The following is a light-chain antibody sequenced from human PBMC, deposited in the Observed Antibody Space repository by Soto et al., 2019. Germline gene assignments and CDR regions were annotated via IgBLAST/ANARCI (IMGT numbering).Light chain of an antibody. Sequence: QSVLTQPPSASLSPGQSVAISCTGTSSDVGGYNYVSWYQQHPGKAPKLMIYEVNKRPSGVPDRFSGSKSGSTASLTVSGLQAEDEADYYCSSYAGSSNVFGTGTKVTVL. CDR3: SSYAGSSNV. CDR1: SSDVGGYNY. J-gene: IGLJ1*01. CDR2: EVN. V-gene: IGLV2-8*01.